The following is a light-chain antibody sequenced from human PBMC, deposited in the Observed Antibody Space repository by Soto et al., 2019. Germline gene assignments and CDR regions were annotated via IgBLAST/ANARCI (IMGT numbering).Light chain of an antibody. CDR3: QQSSNWRPLS. CDR1: QSIRND. CDR2: AAS. J-gene: IGKJ4*01. Sequence: IQMTQSPSSLSASVGARATLTFRASQSIRNDLGWYQQKPGKAPKLLIYAASSIQSGVPSRFSGSGSGTDFTLTISSLEPEDFAVYYCQQSSNWRPLSFGRGTMVDIK. V-gene: IGKV1-6*01.